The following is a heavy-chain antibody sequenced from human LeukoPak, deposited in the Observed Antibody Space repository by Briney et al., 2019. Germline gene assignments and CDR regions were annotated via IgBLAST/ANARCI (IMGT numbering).Heavy chain of an antibody. CDR2: ISSASSTI. J-gene: IGHJ5*02. CDR1: GFTFSIYS. CDR3: VRDFCGGDCSGRFDP. V-gene: IGHV3-48*01. Sequence: PRGSLRLSCAASGFTFSIYSMNWVRQAPGKGLEWVSYISSASSTIYYADSVKGRFTISRDNAQNSVHLQMNSLRAEDTAVYYCVRDFCGGDCSGRFDPWGQGNLVTVSS. D-gene: IGHD2-21*02.